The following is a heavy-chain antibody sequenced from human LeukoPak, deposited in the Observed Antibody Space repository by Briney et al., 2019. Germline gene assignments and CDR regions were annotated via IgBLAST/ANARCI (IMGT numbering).Heavy chain of an antibody. CDR2: IIPIFGTA. J-gene: IGHJ4*02. D-gene: IGHD3-3*01. Sequence: SVKVSCKASGGTFSSYAISWVRQAPGQGLEWMGGIIPIFGTANYAQKFQGRVTITADESTSTAYMELSSLRSEDTAVYYCARGLTIFGVVSPLDYWGQGTLVTVSS. CDR1: GGTFSSYA. V-gene: IGHV1-69*01. CDR3: ARGLTIFGVVSPLDY.